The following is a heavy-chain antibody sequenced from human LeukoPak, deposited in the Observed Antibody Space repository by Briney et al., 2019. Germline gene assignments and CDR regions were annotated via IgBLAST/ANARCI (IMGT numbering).Heavy chain of an antibody. CDR1: GGSISNYY. D-gene: IGHD3-3*01. Sequence: LSETLSLTCTVSGGSISNYYWSWIRQSAGKGLEWIGYIYYSGSTNYNPSLKSRVTISVDTSKNQFSLNLSSVTAADTAVYYCATSFWSGRTYFDYWGQGTLVTVSS. CDR2: IYYSGST. CDR3: ATSFWSGRTYFDY. V-gene: IGHV4-59*01. J-gene: IGHJ4*02.